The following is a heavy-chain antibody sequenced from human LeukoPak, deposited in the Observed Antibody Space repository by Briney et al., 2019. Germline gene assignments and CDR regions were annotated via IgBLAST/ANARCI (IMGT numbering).Heavy chain of an antibody. CDR3: ARVTYYDFWSGYYKSFDY. V-gene: IGHV3-7*01. J-gene: IGHJ4*02. CDR1: GFTFSSYW. D-gene: IGHD3-3*01. CDR2: IKQDGSEK. Sequence: GGSLRLSCAVSGFTFSSYWMSWVRQAPGKGLEWVANIKQDGSEKYYVDSVKGRFTISRDNAKNSLYLQMNSLRAEDTAVYYCARVTYYDFWSGYYKSFDYWGQGTLVTVSS.